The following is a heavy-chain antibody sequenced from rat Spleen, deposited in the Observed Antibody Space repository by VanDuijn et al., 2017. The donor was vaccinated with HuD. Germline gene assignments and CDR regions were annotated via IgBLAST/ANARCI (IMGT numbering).Heavy chain of an antibody. Sequence: EVQLVESGGGLVQPGRSLRLSCAASGFTFSDYNMAWVRQAPRKGLEWVAIITYDGSSTYYRDSVKGRFTISRDNAKSTLYLQMDSLRSEDTATYYCATTLTTDGYFDYWGQGVMVTVSS. J-gene: IGHJ2*01. CDR1: GFTFSDYN. D-gene: IGHD1-7*01. CDR3: ATTLTTDGYFDY. CDR2: ITYDGSST. V-gene: IGHV5S10*01.